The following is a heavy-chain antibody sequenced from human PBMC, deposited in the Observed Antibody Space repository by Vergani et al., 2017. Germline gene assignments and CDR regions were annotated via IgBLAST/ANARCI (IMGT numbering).Heavy chain of an antibody. Sequence: QVQLQQWGGGLLKPSETLSLTCVVNGGSFTSYHWTWIRQSPGEGLEWVGDIDHTGRPDYNPSLKSRLTMSVDKSRNQFSLTLNSVTATDTAIYFCARVNTETNSHLYYCYYMDVWGQGTAVTVS. CDR1: GGSFTSYH. J-gene: IGHJ6*03. V-gene: IGHV4-34*01. CDR3: ARVNTETNSHLYYCYYMDV. D-gene: IGHD4-11*01. CDR2: IDHTGRP.